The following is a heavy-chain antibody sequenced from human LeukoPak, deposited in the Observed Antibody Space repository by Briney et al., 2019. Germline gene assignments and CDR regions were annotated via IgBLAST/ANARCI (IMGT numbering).Heavy chain of an antibody. CDR1: GGSISSYY. J-gene: IGHJ4*02. V-gene: IGHV4-4*07. D-gene: IGHD3-22*01. CDR3: ARGDYYDSSLDY. CDR2: IYTSGST. Sequence: SQTLSLTCTVSGGSISSYYWSWIRQPAGKGLEWIGRIYTSGSTNYNPSLKSRVTMSVDTSKNQISLKLSSVTAADTAVDYCARGDYYDSSLDYWGQGTLVTVSS.